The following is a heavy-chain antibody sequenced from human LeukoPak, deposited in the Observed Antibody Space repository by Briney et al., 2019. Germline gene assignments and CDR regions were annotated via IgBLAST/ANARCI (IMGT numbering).Heavy chain of an antibody. CDR3: ARDNIPRYSSGLDYFDY. D-gene: IGHD6-19*01. CDR2: IIPDGSST. Sequence: PGGSLRLSCAASGLPFSSYWMHWVRQAPGEGLVWVSVIIPDGSSTTYADSVKGRFTISRDNAKNTLYLQMNSLRAEDTAVYYCARDNIPRYSSGLDYFDYWGQGTLVTVSS. J-gene: IGHJ4*02. CDR1: GLPFSSYW. V-gene: IGHV3-74*01.